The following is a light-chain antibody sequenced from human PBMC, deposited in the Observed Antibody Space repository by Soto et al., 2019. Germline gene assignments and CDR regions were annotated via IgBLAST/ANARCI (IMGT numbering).Light chain of an antibody. J-gene: IGKJ3*01. CDR2: AAS. Sequence: AIRMTQSPSSLSASTGDRVTITCRASQGISSYLAWYQQKPGKAPKLLIYAASTLQSGVPSRFSGSGSGTDFTLTLSCLQSEDFATYYCQQYYSYPQTLGPGTKVDIK. CDR3: QQYYSYPQT. CDR1: QGISSY. V-gene: IGKV1-8*01.